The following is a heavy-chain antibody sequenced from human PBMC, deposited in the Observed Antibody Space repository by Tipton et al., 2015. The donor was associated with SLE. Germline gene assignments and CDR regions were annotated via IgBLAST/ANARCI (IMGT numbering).Heavy chain of an antibody. CDR3: ARGVFGQWLLNFDY. D-gene: IGHD6-19*01. CDR1: GGSISSYY. Sequence: TLSLTCTVSGGSISSYYWSWIRQPPGKGLEWIGYIYYSGSTNYNPSLKGRVTISVDTSKNQFSLKLSSVTAAATAVYYCARGVFGQWLLNFDYWGQGTRVTVSS. CDR2: IYYSGST. J-gene: IGHJ4*02. V-gene: IGHV4-59*01.